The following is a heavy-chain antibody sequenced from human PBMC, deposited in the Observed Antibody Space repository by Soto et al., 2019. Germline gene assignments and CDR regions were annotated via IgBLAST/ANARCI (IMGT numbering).Heavy chain of an antibody. CDR3: ARGSFGTKISIFEY. CDR1: GGSFSGYY. V-gene: IGHV4-34*01. J-gene: IGHJ1*01. D-gene: IGHD3-10*01. Sequence: ASETLSLTCAVYGGSFSGYYWSWIRQPPWKGLEWIGEINHSGITNYNPYLKSRVTISVDTSQNEISLTLSSVTAADTAVYYCARGSFGTKISIFEYWGQ. CDR2: INHSGIT.